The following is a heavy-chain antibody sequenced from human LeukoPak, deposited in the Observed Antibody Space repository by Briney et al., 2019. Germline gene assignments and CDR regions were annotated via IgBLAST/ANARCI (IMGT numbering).Heavy chain of an antibody. CDR3: ATLTVTANDY. Sequence: PSETLPLTCTVSGGSISSGDYYWSWIRQPPRKGLEWIGYIYYSGSTYYNPSLKSRVTISVDTSKNQFSLKLSSVTAADTAVYYCATLTVTANDYWGQGTLVTVSS. CDR1: GGSISSGDYY. V-gene: IGHV4-30-4*01. D-gene: IGHD2-21*02. J-gene: IGHJ4*02. CDR2: IYYSGST.